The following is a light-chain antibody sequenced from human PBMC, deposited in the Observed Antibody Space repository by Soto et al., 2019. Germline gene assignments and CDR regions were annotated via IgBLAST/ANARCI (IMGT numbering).Light chain of an antibody. V-gene: IGKV3D-20*02. CDR1: QSISRY. J-gene: IGKJ5*01. CDR2: GAS. Sequence: IMLKHSPGTLSLSPCERTTLSPRASQSISRYLARYQQKPGQGPRLLIYGASSRATGTPDRFSGSGSGTDFTLTINRLEPEDSAVYYCQQRSNWPITFGQGTRLEI. CDR3: QQRSNWPIT.